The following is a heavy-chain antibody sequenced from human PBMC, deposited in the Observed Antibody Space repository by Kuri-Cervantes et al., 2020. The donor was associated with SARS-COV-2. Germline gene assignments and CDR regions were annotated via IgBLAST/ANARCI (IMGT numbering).Heavy chain of an antibody. CDR1: GFTFSSYA. CDR2: ISGSGGST. J-gene: IGHJ4*02. Sequence: GESLKISCAASGFTFSSYAMHWVRQAPGKGLEWVSAISGSGGSTYYADSVKGRFTISRDNAKNMLFLQMNSLRAEDTAVYYCVRDGDHWNFDYWGQGTLVTVSS. D-gene: IGHD1-1*01. V-gene: IGHV3-23*01. CDR3: VRDGDHWNFDY.